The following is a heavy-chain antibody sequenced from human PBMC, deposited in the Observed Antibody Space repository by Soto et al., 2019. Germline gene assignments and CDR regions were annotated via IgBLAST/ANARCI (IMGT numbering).Heavy chain of an antibody. J-gene: IGHJ4*02. D-gene: IGHD3-10*01. V-gene: IGHV3-53*01. CDR3: ATNRGGGGY. CDR1: GFTVSNNY. Sequence: EVQLVESGGGLIQPGGSLRLSCAVSGFTVSNNYMSWVRQAPGKGLEGVSVIYSGGYTAYGDSVKGRFTISRDNSKNNLFLKMNSRGAPDRAVYYWATNRGGGGYWGQGTLVTVSS. CDR2: IYSGGYT.